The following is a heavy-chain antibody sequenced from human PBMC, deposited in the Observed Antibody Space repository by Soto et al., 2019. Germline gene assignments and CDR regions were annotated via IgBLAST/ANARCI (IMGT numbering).Heavy chain of an antibody. V-gene: IGHV3-23*01. CDR3: AKRDLAY. Sequence: GGSLRLSCAASGFTFRSYAMSWVRQAPGKGLEWVTTISDSGGSASYADSVKGRLTISRDNSMNTLYLQMNSLTVEDTAIYFCAKRDLAYWGQGTLVTVPS. CDR1: GFTFRSYA. J-gene: IGHJ4*02. CDR2: ISDSGGSA.